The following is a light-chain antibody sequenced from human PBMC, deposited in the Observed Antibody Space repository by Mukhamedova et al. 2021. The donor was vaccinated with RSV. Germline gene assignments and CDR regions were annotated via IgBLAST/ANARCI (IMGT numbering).Light chain of an antibody. CDR2: DAS. Sequence: WYQRRVHGKAPKLLIYDASTLESGVPSRFSGSGSGTYFTLTISGLQPEDFATYYCQQFNSYPTFGGGTKVEIK. V-gene: IGKV1-13*02. CDR3: QQFNSYPT. J-gene: IGKJ4*01.